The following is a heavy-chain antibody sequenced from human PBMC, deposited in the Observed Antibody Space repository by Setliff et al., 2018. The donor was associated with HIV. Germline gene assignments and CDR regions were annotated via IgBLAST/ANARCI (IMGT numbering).Heavy chain of an antibody. CDR2: IYFTGSS. CDR1: GGSISTYY. V-gene: IGHV4-59*01. J-gene: IGHJ3*01. Sequence: NPSETLSLTCTVSGGSISTYYWSWIRQPPGKGLEWIGSIYFTGSSDNNPSLKSRVTLSVDTSKHQFSLKLSSVTAADTAVYYCARVQMAYAAFDVWGQGTMVTVSS. D-gene: IGHD4-17*01. CDR3: ARVQMAYAAFDV.